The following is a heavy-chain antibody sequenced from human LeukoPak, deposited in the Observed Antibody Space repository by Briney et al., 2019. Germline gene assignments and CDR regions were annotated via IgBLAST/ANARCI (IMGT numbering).Heavy chain of an antibody. J-gene: IGHJ4*02. CDR2: IYHSGST. CDR1: GGSISSGGYS. Sequence: SETLSLTCAVSGGSISSGGYSWRWIRQPPGKGLEWIGYIYHSGSTYYNPSLKSRVTISVDRSKNQFSLKLSSVTAADTAVYYCARGRIFDYWGQGTLVTVSS. CDR3: ARGRIFDY. V-gene: IGHV4-30-2*01.